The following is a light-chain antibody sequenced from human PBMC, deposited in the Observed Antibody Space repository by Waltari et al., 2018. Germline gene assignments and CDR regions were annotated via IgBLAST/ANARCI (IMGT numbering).Light chain of an antibody. V-gene: IGKV3-20*01. CDR3: QKYVNLPAT. CDR2: DAS. Sequence: EIVLPQSPGTLSLSPGDRATLSCRASQSVGRYLAWYQQKPGQAPRLLIYDASTRATGIPDRFSGSGSGTDFSLTISRLEPEDFAVYYCQKYVNLPATFGQGTKVEIK. J-gene: IGKJ1*01. CDR1: QSVGRY.